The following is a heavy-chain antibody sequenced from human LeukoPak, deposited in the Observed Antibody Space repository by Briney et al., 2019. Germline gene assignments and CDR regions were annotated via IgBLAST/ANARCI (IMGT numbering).Heavy chain of an antibody. CDR2: ISYDGSNE. D-gene: IGHD4-17*01. Sequence: GGSLRLSCGASGFTFRSYAMHWVRQAPGKGLEWVAVISYDGSNEFYADSVKGRFTISRDNSKNTLYLQMNSLRAEDTAVYYCARGHDYGDYFDYWGQGTLVTVSS. CDR3: ARGHDYGDYFDY. CDR1: GFTFRSYA. J-gene: IGHJ4*02. V-gene: IGHV3-30-3*01.